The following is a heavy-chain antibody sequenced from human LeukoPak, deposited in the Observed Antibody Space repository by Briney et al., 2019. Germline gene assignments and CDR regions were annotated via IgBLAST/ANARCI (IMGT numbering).Heavy chain of an antibody. CDR1: GLTFSTYS. CDR2: ISPGGDIT. V-gene: IGHV3-23*01. Sequence: PGGSLRLSCAASGLTFSTYSMTWVRQAPGKGLEWVSAISPGGDITYYADSVKGRFTISRDNSKNTLYLQMNSLRVEDTAIYYCAKGRGYCTGGSCYSDYWGQGTLVTVSS. J-gene: IGHJ4*02. CDR3: AKGRGYCTGGSCYSDY. D-gene: IGHD2-15*01.